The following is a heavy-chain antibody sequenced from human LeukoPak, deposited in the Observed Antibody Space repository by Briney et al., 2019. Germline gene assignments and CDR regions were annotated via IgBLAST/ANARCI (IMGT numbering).Heavy chain of an antibody. D-gene: IGHD2/OR15-2a*01. J-gene: IGHJ4*02. CDR2: ISSDGSTT. V-gene: IGHV3-74*01. CDR3: ARGRFYDLWDYYLDY. Sequence: GGSLRLSCAASGFTFSSHWVHWVRQAPGKGLVWVSRISSDGSTTTYADSVKGRFTISRDNAKSTLYLHMNSLRPEDTAVYYCARGRFYDLWDYYLDYWGQGTLVTVSS. CDR1: GFTFSSHW.